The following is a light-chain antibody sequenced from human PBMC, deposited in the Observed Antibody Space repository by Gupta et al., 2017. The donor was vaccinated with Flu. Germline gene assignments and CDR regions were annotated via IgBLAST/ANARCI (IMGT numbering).Light chain of an antibody. CDR1: QDIYNY. V-gene: IGKV1-33*01. Sequence: DIQMTQSPSSLSASVGDRVTITCQASQDIYNYLNWYQQKPGKAPKLLIFDASNLETGVPSRFSGSGSGTDFTFTISSLQPEDIATYYCQHYDNLPDHSFGQGTKVEVK. J-gene: IGKJ2*03. CDR3: QHYDNLPDHS. CDR2: DAS.